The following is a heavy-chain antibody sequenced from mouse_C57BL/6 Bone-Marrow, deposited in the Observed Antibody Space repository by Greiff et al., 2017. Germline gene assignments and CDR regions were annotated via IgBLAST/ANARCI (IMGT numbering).Heavy chain of an antibody. D-gene: IGHD1-1*01. CDR2: IYPRSGNT. V-gene: IGHV1-81*01. Sequence: VQLQQSGAELARPGASVKLSCKASGYTFTSYGISWVKQRTGQGLEWIGEIYPRSGNTYYNEKFKGKATLTADKSSSTAYMELRSLTSEDSAVYFCARESYDYGSSSFAYWGQGTLVTVSA. CDR3: ARESYDYGSSSFAY. CDR1: GYTFTSYG. J-gene: IGHJ3*01.